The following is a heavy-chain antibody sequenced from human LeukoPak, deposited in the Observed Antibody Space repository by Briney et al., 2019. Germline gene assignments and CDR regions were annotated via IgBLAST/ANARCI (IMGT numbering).Heavy chain of an antibody. CDR1: GFTFDDYG. V-gene: IGHV3-23*01. J-gene: IGHJ6*02. Sequence: GGSLRLSCAASGFTFDDYGMHWLRQAPGKGLEWVSALNYNGGNTYYADSVKGRFTISRDNSKNTLYLQMNSLRAEDTAVYYCTARGVWGQGTTVTVSS. CDR2: LNYNGGNT. CDR3: TARGV.